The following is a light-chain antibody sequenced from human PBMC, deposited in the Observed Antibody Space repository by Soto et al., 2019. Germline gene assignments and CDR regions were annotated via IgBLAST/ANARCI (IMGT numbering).Light chain of an antibody. CDR2: AAS. CDR3: LQDYNYPWT. V-gene: IGKV1-6*01. CDR1: QGIRND. Sequence: AIQMTQSPSSLSASVGDRVTITCRASQGIRNDLGWYQQKPGKAPKLLIYAASSLQSGVPSRFSGSGSGTDVTLTISSLQPEDFASYYCLQDYNYPWTFGQGTKVEIK. J-gene: IGKJ1*01.